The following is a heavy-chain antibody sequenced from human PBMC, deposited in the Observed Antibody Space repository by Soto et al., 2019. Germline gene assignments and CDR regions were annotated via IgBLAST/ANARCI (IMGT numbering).Heavy chain of an antibody. J-gene: IGHJ6*03. CDR3: AREWWEECSSTSCSLNYYYYMDV. V-gene: IGHV3-23*01. CDR1: GFTFSSYA. CDR2: ISYSGSNK. D-gene: IGHD2-2*01. Sequence: PGGSLRLSCAASGFTFSSYAMSWVRQAPGKGLEWVSAISYSGSNKYYADSVKGRFTISRDNSKNTLYLQMNSLRAEDTAVYYCAREWWEECSSTSCSLNYYYYMDVWGKGTTVTVSS.